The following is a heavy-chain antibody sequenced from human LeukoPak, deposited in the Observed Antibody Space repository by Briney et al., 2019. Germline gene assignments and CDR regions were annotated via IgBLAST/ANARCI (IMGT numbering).Heavy chain of an antibody. D-gene: IGHD3-10*01. CDR1: GDSFSGYY. CDR2: INHSGTI. J-gene: IGHJ5*02. V-gene: IGHV4-34*01. CDR3: ARDTGQYAPGTPGFTRFDP. Sequence: PSETLSLTCAVYGDSFSGYYRGWIRQPPGKGLEWIGEINHSGTINYSPSLKSRVTILVDTSKNQFSLNLSSVTAADTAVYYCARDTGQYAPGTPGFTRFDPWGQGALVTVSS.